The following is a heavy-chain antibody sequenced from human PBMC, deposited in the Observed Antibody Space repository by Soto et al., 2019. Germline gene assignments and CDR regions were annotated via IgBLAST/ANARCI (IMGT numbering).Heavy chain of an antibody. CDR1: GFTFSSYA. CDR3: ARSFCGDYDYDGMDV. Sequence: QVQLVESGGGVVQPGRSLRLSCAASGFTFSSYALHWVRQAPGKGLEWVALIWYDGSNKYYADSVKGRFTISRDNSKNTLYLQMNSLRAEDTAVYYGARSFCGDYDYDGMDVWGQGTTVTVSS. V-gene: IGHV3-33*01. CDR2: IWYDGSNK. D-gene: IGHD3-10*01. J-gene: IGHJ6*02.